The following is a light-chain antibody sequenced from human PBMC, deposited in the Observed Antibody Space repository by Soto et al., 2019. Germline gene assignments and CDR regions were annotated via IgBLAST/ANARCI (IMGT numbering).Light chain of an antibody. CDR2: DVS. CDR1: SSDVGVYDY. Sequence: QSVLTQPASVSGSPGQSITISGTGTSSDVGVYDYVSWYHQYPGKAPKLMIYDVSNRPAGVSNRFSGSKSGNTASLTISGLQAEDEADYYCSSYTTSTTRVFGGGTKVTVL. V-gene: IGLV2-14*03. CDR3: SSYTTSTTRV. J-gene: IGLJ3*02.